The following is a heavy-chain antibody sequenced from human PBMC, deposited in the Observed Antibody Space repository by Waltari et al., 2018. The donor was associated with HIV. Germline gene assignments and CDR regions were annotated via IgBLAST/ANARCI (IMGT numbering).Heavy chain of an antibody. J-gene: IGHJ6*02. CDR2: VDPEDDET. V-gene: IGHV1-24*01. CDR3: ATGGGTTSIQLYDLDV. CDR1: GYTLTELS. Sequence: QVQLIQSGAEVKKPGASVMVSCKVFGYTLTELSLHWVRQAPGKGLEWMGGVDPEDDETIYAQKFQGRVTMTEDTSTDSAYMELSSLTSEDTAVYYCATGGGTTSIQLYDLDVWGQGTTVTVSS. D-gene: IGHD1-1*01.